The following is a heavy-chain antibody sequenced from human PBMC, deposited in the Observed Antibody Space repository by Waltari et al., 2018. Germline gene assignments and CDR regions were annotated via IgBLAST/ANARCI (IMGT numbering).Heavy chain of an antibody. J-gene: IGHJ4*02. Sequence: QVQLQESGPGLVKPSETLSLTCTVSGGSISSYSWSWIRQPPGKGLEWIGYIYYSGSTNYNPSLKSRVTISVDTSKNQFSLKLSSVTAADTAVYYCARAPKELELLRIDYWGQGTLVTVSS. CDR1: GGSISSYS. V-gene: IGHV4-59*01. D-gene: IGHD1-7*01. CDR2: IYYSGST. CDR3: ARAPKELELLRIDY.